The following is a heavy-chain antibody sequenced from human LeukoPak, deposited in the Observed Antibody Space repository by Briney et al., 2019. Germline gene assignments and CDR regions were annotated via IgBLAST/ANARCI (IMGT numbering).Heavy chain of an antibody. CDR2: IYPGDSAT. CDR3: ARRSVGVTGSGWYGLY. CDR1: GYSFTSDW. J-gene: IGHJ4*02. V-gene: IGHV5-51*01. Sequence: LGESLKISCKASGYSFTSDWSGWVRQMPGKGLEWMGIIYPGDSATRYSPSFQGQVTISADKSISTAFLQWSSLKASDIAIYYYARRSVGVTGSGWYGLYWGQGALVTVSS. D-gene: IGHD6-19*01.